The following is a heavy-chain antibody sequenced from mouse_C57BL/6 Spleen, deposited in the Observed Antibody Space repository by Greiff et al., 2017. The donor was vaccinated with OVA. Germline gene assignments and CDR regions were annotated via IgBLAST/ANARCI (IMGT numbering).Heavy chain of an antibody. CDR3: ARDSNYEY. CDR2: IYSGSGST. V-gene: IGHV1-55*01. D-gene: IGHD2-5*01. Sequence: QLQQPGAELVKPGALVKTSCKASGHTFTSHWITRVKQRPGQGLEWIGDIYSGSGSTNYNEKFKSKATLTVDTSSSTANMQLSSLTSEDSAVYYCARDSNYEYWGQGTLVTVSA. CDR1: GHTFTSHW. J-gene: IGHJ3*01.